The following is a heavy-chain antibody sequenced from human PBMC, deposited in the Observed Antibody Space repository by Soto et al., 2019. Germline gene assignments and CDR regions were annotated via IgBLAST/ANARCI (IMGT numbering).Heavy chain of an antibody. CDR1: GLTFSTYS. CDR3: AREYTAWPLAYGLDV. J-gene: IGHJ6*02. V-gene: IGHV3-21*01. D-gene: IGHD2-2*02. Sequence: RRLSCVGSGLTFSTYSINLVRQAPGKGLEWVSSISSRSDIYYADSVKGRFTISRDNAKNSVSLQMNSLRAEDTAVYYCAREYTAWPLAYGLDVWGQGTTVTVSS. CDR2: ISSRSDI.